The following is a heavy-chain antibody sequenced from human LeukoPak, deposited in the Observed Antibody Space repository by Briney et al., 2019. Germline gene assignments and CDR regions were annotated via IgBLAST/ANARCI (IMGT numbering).Heavy chain of an antibody. J-gene: IGHJ4*02. V-gene: IGHV3-30*03. CDR3: ASSGPLYGFDY. D-gene: IGHD3-3*01. CDR1: GFTFSGYW. Sequence: GGSLRLSCAASGFTFSGYWMSWVRQTPEKGLEWVAVISYDGSNKYYADSVKGRFTISRDNSKNTLYLQMNSLRAEDTAVYYCASSGPLYGFDYWGQGTLVTVSS. CDR2: ISYDGSNK.